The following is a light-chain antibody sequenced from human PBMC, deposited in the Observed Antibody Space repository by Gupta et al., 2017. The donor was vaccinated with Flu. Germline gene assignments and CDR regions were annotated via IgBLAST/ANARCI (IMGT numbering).Light chain of an antibody. Sequence: SALSQPASVSGSPGQSITISCTGSSSDIGGFNYVSWYQQHPGKAPKLVISEVANRPSGVSDRFSGSKSGNTASLTISGLQAEDEAEYHCSSYTSTSTLGVFGAGTKVTV. CDR2: EVA. J-gene: IGLJ1*01. V-gene: IGLV2-14*01. CDR1: SSDIGGFNY. CDR3: SSYTSTSTLGV.